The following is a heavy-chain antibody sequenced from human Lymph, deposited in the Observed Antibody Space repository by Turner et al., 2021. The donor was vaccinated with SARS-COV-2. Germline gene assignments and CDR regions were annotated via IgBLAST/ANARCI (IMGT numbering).Heavy chain of an antibody. J-gene: IGHJ4*02. CDR3: AKDSRFLEWLLFGEFDY. Sequence: QVQLVESGGGVVQPGRSLRLSCAASGFTFSNYGMHWVHQAPGKGLEWVAVISYDGSNKNYAGSVKGRFTISRDNSKNTLNLQMNSLRAEDTAVYYCAKDSRFLEWLLFGEFDYWGQGTLVTVSS. D-gene: IGHD3-3*01. V-gene: IGHV3-30*18. CDR1: GFTFSNYG. CDR2: ISYDGSNK.